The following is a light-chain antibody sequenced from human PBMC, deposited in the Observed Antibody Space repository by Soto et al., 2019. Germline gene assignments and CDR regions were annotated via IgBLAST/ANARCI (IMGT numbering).Light chain of an antibody. J-gene: IGLJ3*02. CDR2: DVT. CDR1: SSDMGGYNY. CDR3: CSYAGSQTWV. V-gene: IGLV2-11*01. Sequence: QSALTQPRSVSGSPGQSVTISCTGTSSDMGGYNYVSWYQQHPGKAPELIIFDVTKRPSGVPVRFSGSKSGNTASLTISGLQAEDETDYYCCSYAGSQTWVFGGGTKLTVL.